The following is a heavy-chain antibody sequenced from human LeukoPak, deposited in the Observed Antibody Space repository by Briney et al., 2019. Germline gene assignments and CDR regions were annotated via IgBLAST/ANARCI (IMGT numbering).Heavy chain of an antibody. Sequence: GGSLRLSCAASGFTFSSNSMNWVRQAPGKGLEWVSYISSSSSTIYYADSVKGRFTISRDNAKNSLFLQMNSLRAEDTAVYYCARVLRYCSGGNCYSGGLGYMDVWGKGTTVTISS. V-gene: IGHV3-48*04. CDR2: ISSSSSTI. D-gene: IGHD2-15*01. J-gene: IGHJ6*03. CDR3: ARVLRYCSGGNCYSGGLGYMDV. CDR1: GFTFSSNS.